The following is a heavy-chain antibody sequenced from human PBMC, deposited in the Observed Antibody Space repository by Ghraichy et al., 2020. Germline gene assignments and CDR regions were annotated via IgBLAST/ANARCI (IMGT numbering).Heavy chain of an antibody. D-gene: IGHD3-3*01. Sequence: ESLNISCTVSGGSVTSAGNYWTWIRQPPGKGLEWIGHIYNSGNTDYQSSLKSRITISVDTSKNQFSLRLSSVTAADTAVYYCARDQSRYDFRSGYPSYYGLDVWGQGTTVTVSS. CDR1: GGSVTSAGNY. CDR2: IYNSGNT. J-gene: IGHJ6*02. V-gene: IGHV4-61*08. CDR3: ARDQSRYDFRSGYPSYYGLDV.